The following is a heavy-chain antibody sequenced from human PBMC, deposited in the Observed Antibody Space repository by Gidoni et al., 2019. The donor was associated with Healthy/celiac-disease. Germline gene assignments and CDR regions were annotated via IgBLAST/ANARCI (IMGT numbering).Heavy chain of an antibody. CDR3: ARDSVLEWLGDYGMDV. D-gene: IGHD3-3*01. Sequence: APGKGLEWVSSISSSSSYIYYADSVKGRFTISRDNAKNSLYLQMNSLRAEDTAVYYCARDSVLEWLGDYGMDVWGQGTTVTVSS. J-gene: IGHJ6*02. CDR2: ISSSSSYI. V-gene: IGHV3-21*01.